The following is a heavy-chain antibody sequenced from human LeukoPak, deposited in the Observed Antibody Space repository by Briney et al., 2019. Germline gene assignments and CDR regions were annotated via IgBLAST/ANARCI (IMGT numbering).Heavy chain of an antibody. CDR2: IRSKAYGGTT. CDR3: TRCYDFWSGYWGIYFDY. V-gene: IGHV3-49*04. J-gene: IGHJ4*02. D-gene: IGHD3-3*01. Sequence: GGSLRLSCTASGFTFGDYAMSWVRQAPGKGLEWVGFIRSKAYGGTTEYAASVKGRFTISRDDSKSIAYLQMNSLKTEDTAVYYCTRCYDFWSGYWGIYFDYWGQGTLVTVSS. CDR1: GFTFGDYA.